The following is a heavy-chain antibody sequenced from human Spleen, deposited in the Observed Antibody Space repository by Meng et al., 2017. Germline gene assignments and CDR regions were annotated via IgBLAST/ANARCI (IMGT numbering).Heavy chain of an antibody. Sequence: QVQLVQSGAEVKKPGASVKVSCKTSGYTFTGDYMHWVRQAPGQGPEWMGRINPNTGGTNSAQKFQGRVTMTRDTSISTAYMELSRLRSDDTAVYYCARGRIVGGTSSFDYWGLGTLVTVSS. V-gene: IGHV1-2*06. CDR1: GYTFTGDY. J-gene: IGHJ4*02. CDR2: INPNTGGT. CDR3: ARGRIVGGTSSFDY. D-gene: IGHD1-26*01.